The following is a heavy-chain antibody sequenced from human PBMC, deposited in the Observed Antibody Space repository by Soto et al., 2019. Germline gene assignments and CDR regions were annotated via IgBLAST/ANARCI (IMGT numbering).Heavy chain of an antibody. CDR3: GRIIVATSVDS. CDR2: VHHDGNA. CDR1: GFGVRSTYF. D-gene: IGHD5-12*01. J-gene: IGHJ4*02. V-gene: IGHV4-38-2*01. Sequence: SETLSLTCVVSGFGVRSTYFWGWIRQPPGKGLEWIGSVHHDGNAYYPPSVLGRVTISVDTANNQVSLSLRSVTAEDTATYYCGRIIVATSVDSWGQGILVTVSS.